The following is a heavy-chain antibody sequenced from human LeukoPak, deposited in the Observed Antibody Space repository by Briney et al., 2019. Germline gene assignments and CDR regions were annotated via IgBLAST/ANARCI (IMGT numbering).Heavy chain of an antibody. J-gene: IGHJ4*02. V-gene: IGHV4-30-2*01. D-gene: IGHD2-8*01. CDR3: ATARGGYCTNGVCYTSFPVY. Sequence: SETLSLTCAVSGGSISSGGYSWSWIRQPPGKGLEWIGYIYHSGSTYYNPSLKSRVTISVDRSKNQFSLKLSSGTAADTAVYYCATARGGYCTNGVCYTSFPVYWGQGTLVTVSS. CDR1: GGSISSGGYS. CDR2: IYHSGST.